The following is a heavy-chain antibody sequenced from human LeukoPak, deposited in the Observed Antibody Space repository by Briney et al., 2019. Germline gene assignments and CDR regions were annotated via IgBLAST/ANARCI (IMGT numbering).Heavy chain of an antibody. J-gene: IGHJ4*02. Sequence: GGSLRLSCAASGFTFSSYAMLWVRQAPGKGLEWVAAISYDGSNKYYADSVKGRFTISRDNSKNTLYLQMNSLRAEDTAVYYCAKSPVATIIDYWGQGTLVTVSS. V-gene: IGHV3-30*04. CDR3: AKSPVATIIDY. D-gene: IGHD5-12*01. CDR1: GFTFSSYA. CDR2: ISYDGSNK.